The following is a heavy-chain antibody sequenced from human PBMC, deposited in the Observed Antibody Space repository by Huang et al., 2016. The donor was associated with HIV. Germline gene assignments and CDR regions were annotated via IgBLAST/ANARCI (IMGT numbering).Heavy chain of an antibody. CDR2: VTNDGSEN. D-gene: IGHD3-3*01. CDR3: AKDFVNTIFGVDVLVHYGMDV. Sequence: QEQLVESGGGVVQPGRSTRISCVASGFTFSDYGMHWVRQATGKGLEGGAHVTNDGSENYYAHSVKGRFTISRDNSKNTLHLQMSSLRPEDTAVYYCAKDFVNTIFGVDVLVHYGMDVWGQGTTVTVAS. V-gene: IGHV3-30*18. CDR1: GFTFSDYG. J-gene: IGHJ6*02.